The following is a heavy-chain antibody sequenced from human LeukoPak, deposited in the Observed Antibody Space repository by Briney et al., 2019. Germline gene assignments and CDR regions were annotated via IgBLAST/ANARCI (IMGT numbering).Heavy chain of an antibody. J-gene: IGHJ4*02. CDR1: GYTFTGYY. V-gene: IGHV1-18*04. D-gene: IGHD3-3*01. CDR2: ISAYNGNT. Sequence: ASVKVSCKASGYTFTGYYMHWVRQAPGQGLEWMGWISAYNGNTNYAQKLQGRVTMTTDTSTSTAYMELSSLRSEDTAVYYCATVNDFWSGYYDYWGQGTLVTVSS. CDR3: ATVNDFWSGYYDY.